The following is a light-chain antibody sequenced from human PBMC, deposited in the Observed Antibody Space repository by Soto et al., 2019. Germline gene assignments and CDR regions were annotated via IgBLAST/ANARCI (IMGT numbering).Light chain of an antibody. Sequence: DIQMTQSPSTLSASVGDRVTITCRASQSISSWLAWYQQKPGKAPKLLIYDASSLKSGVPSRLSGSGSGTEFTLTISSLQPDDCATYYGQHYNSYSEAFGQGTKVDI. J-gene: IGKJ1*01. CDR2: DAS. CDR3: QHYNSYSEA. V-gene: IGKV1-5*01. CDR1: QSISSW.